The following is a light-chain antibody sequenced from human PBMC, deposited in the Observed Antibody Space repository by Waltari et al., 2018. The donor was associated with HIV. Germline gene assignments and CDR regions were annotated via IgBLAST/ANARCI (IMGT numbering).Light chain of an antibody. CDR1: RSDVGSYNI. J-gene: IGLJ2*01. CDR3: CSYAGSSTLEV. Sequence: QSALTQPASVSGSPGQSITISCTGTRSDVGSYNIVSWYQQHPGKAPKLMIYEGSKPPSGVSNRFSGSKSGNTASLTISGLQAEDEADYYCCSYAGSSTLEVFGGGTKLTVL. CDR2: EGS. V-gene: IGLV2-23*01.